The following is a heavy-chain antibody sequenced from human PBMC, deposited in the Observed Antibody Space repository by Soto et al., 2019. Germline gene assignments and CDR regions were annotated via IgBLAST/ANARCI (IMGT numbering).Heavy chain of an antibody. J-gene: IGHJ6*03. CDR3: ARASTSLAVAGPYYYYYMDV. V-gene: IGHV1-69*02. CDR2: IIPILGIA. D-gene: IGHD6-19*01. CDR1: GGTLSSYT. Sequence: SVKVSCKASGGTLSSYTISWVRQAPGQGLEWMGRIIPILGIANYAQKFQGRVTITADKSTSTAYMELSSLRSEDTAVYYCARASTSLAVAGPYYYYYMDVWGKGTTVTVSS.